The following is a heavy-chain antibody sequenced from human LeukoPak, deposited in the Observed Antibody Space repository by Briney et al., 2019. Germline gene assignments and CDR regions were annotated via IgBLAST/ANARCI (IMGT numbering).Heavy chain of an antibody. CDR1: GGSISSSSYY. Sequence: SETLSLTCTVSGGSISSSSYYWGWIRQPPGKGLEWIGSIYYSGSTYYNPSLKSRATISVDTSKNQFSLKLSSVTAADTAVYYCAEGYCSGGSCFHFDYWGQGTLVTVSS. V-gene: IGHV4-39*01. D-gene: IGHD2-15*01. J-gene: IGHJ4*02. CDR3: AEGYCSGGSCFHFDY. CDR2: IYYSGST.